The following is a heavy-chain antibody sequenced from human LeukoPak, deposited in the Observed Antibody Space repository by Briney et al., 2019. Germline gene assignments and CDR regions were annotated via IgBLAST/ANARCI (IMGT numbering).Heavy chain of an antibody. CDR1: GGSIRSSSYY. CDR2: IYYSGST. Sequence: SETLSFTCTVSGGSIRSSSYYWGWIRQPPGNGLEWIGSIYYSGSTYYNPSLKSRVTISVNTSKNQFSLKLSSVTAADTAVYYCARANSYLGMGYYYMDVWGKGATVTVSS. D-gene: IGHD5-18*01. J-gene: IGHJ6*03. V-gene: IGHV4-39*07. CDR3: ARANSYLGMGYYYMDV.